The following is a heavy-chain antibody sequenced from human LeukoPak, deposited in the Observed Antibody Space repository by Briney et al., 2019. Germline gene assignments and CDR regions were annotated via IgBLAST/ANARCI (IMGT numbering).Heavy chain of an antibody. V-gene: IGHV4-39*07. D-gene: IGHD6-13*01. CDR3: ARLRSSSWYVY. CDR2: IYYSGTT. Sequence: MTSETLSLTCTVSGASVSGSAYYWGWIRQPPGKGLEWIGRIYYSGTTYNNPSLKSRVTISVDTSKNQFSLKLSSVTAAATAVYYCARLRSSSWYVYWGQGTLVTVSS. CDR1: GASVSGSAYY. J-gene: IGHJ4*02.